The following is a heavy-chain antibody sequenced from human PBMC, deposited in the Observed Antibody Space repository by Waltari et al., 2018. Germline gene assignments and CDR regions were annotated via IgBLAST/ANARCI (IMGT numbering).Heavy chain of an antibody. CDR1: GFTFSNAW. J-gene: IGHJ6*02. Sequence: EVQLVESGGDLVQPGGSLRLSCAASGFTFSNAWMDWVRQAPGKGLEWVANIKPDGSERYSVDSVKGRFTISRDNAKNSVYLQMNSLRAEDTAVYYCSRSLDAWGQGTTVTVSS. CDR2: IKPDGSER. CDR3: SRSLDA. V-gene: IGHV3-7*03.